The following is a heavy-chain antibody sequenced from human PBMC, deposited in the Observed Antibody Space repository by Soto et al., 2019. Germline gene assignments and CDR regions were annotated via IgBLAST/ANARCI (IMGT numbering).Heavy chain of an antibody. V-gene: IGHV4-59*01. J-gene: IGHJ4*02. Sequence: QVPLQESGPGLVKPSEPLSLTCTGSGGSLSSYYWSWIRQPPGKGLGWIGYIYYSGSTNYTPSLTSRVTISVDTSKNQFSLKLSSVTAADTAVYYCARYRLSGCFDYWGQGTLVTVSS. CDR2: IYYSGST. CDR3: ARYRLSGCFDY. CDR1: GGSLSSYY.